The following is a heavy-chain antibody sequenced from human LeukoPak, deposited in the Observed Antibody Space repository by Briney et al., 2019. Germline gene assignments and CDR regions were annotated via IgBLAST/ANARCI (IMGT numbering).Heavy chain of an antibody. V-gene: IGHV4-39*07. CDR2: INHSGST. CDR3: ARGLRTTVTSKGRGHWYFDL. J-gene: IGHJ2*01. Sequence: RPSETLSLTCTVSGGSISSGDSYWSWIRQPPGKGLEWIGEINHSGSTNYNPSLKSRVTISVDTSKNQLSLKLSSVTAADTAVYYCARGLRTTVTSKGRGHWYFDLWGRGTLVTVSS. CDR1: GGSISSGDSY. D-gene: IGHD4-17*01.